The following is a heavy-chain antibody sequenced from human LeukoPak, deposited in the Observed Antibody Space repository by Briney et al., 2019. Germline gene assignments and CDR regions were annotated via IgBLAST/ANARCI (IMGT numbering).Heavy chain of an antibody. CDR3: AKYRGYCSGGSCYAGFGY. Sequence: GGSLRLSCAASGFTFSSYAMSWVRQAPGKGLEWDSAISGSGGSTYYADSVKGRFTISRDNSKNTLYLQMNSLRAEDTAVYYCAKYRGYCSGGSCYAGFGYWGQGTLVTVSS. J-gene: IGHJ4*02. CDR2: ISGSGGST. CDR1: GFTFSSYA. D-gene: IGHD2-15*01. V-gene: IGHV3-23*01.